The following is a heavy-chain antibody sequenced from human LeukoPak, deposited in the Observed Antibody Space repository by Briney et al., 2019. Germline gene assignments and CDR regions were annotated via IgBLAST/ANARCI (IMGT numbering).Heavy chain of an antibody. CDR3: AKDRGYSYGYALDY. J-gene: IGHJ4*02. V-gene: IGHV3-23*01. CDR2: IFPSGGEI. D-gene: IGHD5-18*01. Sequence: LAGGSLRLSCAASGFTFSTFAMIWVRQPPGKGLEWVSSIFPSGGEIHYADSVRGRFTISRDNSKNTLYLQMSSLRAEDTAVYYCAKDRGYSYGYALDYWGQGTLVTVSS. CDR1: GFTFSTFA.